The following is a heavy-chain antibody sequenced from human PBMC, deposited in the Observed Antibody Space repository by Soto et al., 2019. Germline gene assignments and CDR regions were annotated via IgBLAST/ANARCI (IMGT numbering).Heavy chain of an antibody. CDR2: IYYSGST. D-gene: IGHD3-22*01. CDR1: GGSISSSSYY. Sequence: PSETLSLTCTVSGGSISSSSYYWGWIRQPPGKGLEWIGSIYYSGSTYYNPSLKSRVTISVDTSKNQFSLKLSSVTAADTAVYYCARSVLNYYDSSGYYYVWNAFDIWGRGALVTVSS. V-gene: IGHV4-39*01. CDR3: ARSVLNYYDSSGYYYVWNAFDI. J-gene: IGHJ4*02.